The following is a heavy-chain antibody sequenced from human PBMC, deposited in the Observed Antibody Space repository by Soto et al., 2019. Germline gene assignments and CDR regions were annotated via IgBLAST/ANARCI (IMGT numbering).Heavy chain of an antibody. V-gene: IGHV3-33*06. CDR2: IGTGSNK. J-gene: IGHJ5*01. Sequence: GGSLRLSCAASGFAFSSYVLHWVRRAPGKGPEWVSAIGTGSNKYYADSVKGRFTISRDNSKNILYLQMNSLRAEDTAVYYCAKDLPGELIPTCFDSWGQGTLVTVSS. CDR1: GFAFSSYV. CDR3: AKDLPGELIPTCFDS. D-gene: IGHD1-26*01.